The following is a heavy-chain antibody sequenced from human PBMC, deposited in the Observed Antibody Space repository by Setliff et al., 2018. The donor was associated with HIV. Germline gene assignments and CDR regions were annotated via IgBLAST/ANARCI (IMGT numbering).Heavy chain of an antibody. CDR3: VRHITNPRWAYFDY. J-gene: IGHJ4*02. CDR1: GYSFVSYW. D-gene: IGHD1-20*01. CDR2: VYPPDSEP. V-gene: IGHV5-51*01. Sequence: GESLKISCQGFGYSFVSYWIGWVRHRPGKGLEWMAIVYPPDSEPVYSPSFQGQVTIPVDNSISTTFLQWNSLRASDTAIYFCVRHITNPRWAYFDYWGQGTPVTVSS.